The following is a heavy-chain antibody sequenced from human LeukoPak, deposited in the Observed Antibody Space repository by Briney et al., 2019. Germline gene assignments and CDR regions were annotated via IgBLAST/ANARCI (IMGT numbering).Heavy chain of an antibody. CDR3: ARDAVGYSLDY. V-gene: IGHV3-30-3*01. CDR2: ISYDGSNK. D-gene: IGHD5-18*01. Sequence: GGSLRLSCAASGFTFSSYAMHWVRQAPGKGLEWVAVISYDGSNKYYADSVKGRFTISRDNSKNTLYLQMNSLRAEDTAVYYCARDAVGYSLDYWGQGTLVTVSS. CDR1: GFTFSSYA. J-gene: IGHJ4*02.